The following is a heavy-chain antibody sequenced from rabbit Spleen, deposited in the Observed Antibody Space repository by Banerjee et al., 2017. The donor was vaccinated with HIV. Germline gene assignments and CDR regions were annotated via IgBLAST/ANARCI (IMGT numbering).Heavy chain of an antibody. Sequence: LEESGGGLVQPEGSLTLTCKASGFDFSSYGVSWVRQAPGKGLEWIGYIDLVFGSTYYANWVNGRFTISKTSSTTVTLQMTSLTAADTATYFCARDGAGGSYFALWGPGTLVTVS. CDR1: GFDFSSYG. CDR3: ARDGAGGSYFAL. CDR2: IDLVFGST. D-gene: IGHD8-1*01. V-gene: IGHV1S45*01. J-gene: IGHJ4*01.